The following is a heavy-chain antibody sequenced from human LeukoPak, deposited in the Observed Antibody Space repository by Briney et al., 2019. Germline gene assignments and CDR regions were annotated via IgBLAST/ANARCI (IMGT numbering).Heavy chain of an antibody. CDR2: ISSSSSTI. CDR1: GFTFSSYS. CDR3: ASLGIYSSSWYKGATVLDY. J-gene: IGHJ4*02. V-gene: IGHV3-48*02. D-gene: IGHD6-13*01. Sequence: GGSLRLSCAASGFTFSSYSMNWVRQAPGKGLEWVSYISSSSSTIYYADSVKGRFTISRDNAKNSLYLQMNSLRDEDTAVYYCASLGIYSSSWYKGATVLDYWGQGTLVTVSS.